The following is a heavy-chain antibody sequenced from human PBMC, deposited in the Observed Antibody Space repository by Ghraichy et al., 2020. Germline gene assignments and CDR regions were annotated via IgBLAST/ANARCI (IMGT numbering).Heavy chain of an antibody. V-gene: IGHV3-30*03. Sequence: GGSLRLSCTASGFPFGRYGMHWVRRAPGKGLEWVALSSPDKETTFYADSVRGRFTISRDDSKSTLFLRMNNLRPEDTGMYYCARGGDGSLDSWGPGTLVIVSA. D-gene: IGHD1-26*01. J-gene: IGHJ4*02. CDR1: GFPFGRYG. CDR2: SSPDKETT. CDR3: ARGGDGSLDS.